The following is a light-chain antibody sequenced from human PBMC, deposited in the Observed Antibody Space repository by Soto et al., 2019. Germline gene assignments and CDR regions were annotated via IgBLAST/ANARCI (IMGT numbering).Light chain of an antibody. CDR3: AAWDDSLNGRYV. CDR2: SNN. CDR1: SSNIGSNT. J-gene: IGLJ1*01. Sequence: QLVLTQPPSASGTPGQRVTISCSGSSSNIGSNTVNWYQQLPGTAPKLLIYSNNQRPSGIPDRFSGSKSGTSASLAISGLQSDDEADYYCAAWDDSLNGRYVFGTGTKVTVL. V-gene: IGLV1-44*01.